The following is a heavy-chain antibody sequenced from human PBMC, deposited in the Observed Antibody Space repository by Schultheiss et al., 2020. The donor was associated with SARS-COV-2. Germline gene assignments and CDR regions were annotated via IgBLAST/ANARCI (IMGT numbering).Heavy chain of an antibody. D-gene: IGHD3-3*01. V-gene: IGHV3-13*01. CDR1: GFTFSSYD. CDR3: ATYTIFGVALQSAFDI. J-gene: IGHJ3*02. Sequence: GGSLRLSCAASGFTFSSYDMHWVRQATGKGLEWVSAIGTAGDTYYPGSVKGRFTISRENAKNSLYLQMNSLRAEDTAVYYCATYTIFGVALQSAFDIWGQGTMVTVSS. CDR2: IGTAGDT.